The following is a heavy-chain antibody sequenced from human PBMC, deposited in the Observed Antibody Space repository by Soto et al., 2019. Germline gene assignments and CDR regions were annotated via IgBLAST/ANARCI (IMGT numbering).Heavy chain of an antibody. CDR2: IYYSGGT. CDR3: AREDIVATILDY. Sequence: PSETLSLTCTVSGGSISSYYWSWIRQPPGKGLEWIGYIYYSGGTNYNPSLKSRVTISVDTSKYQFSLKLSSVTAADTAVYYCAREDIVATILDYWGKGTLVTVAS. CDR1: GGSISSYY. J-gene: IGHJ4*02. D-gene: IGHD5-12*01. V-gene: IGHV4-59*01.